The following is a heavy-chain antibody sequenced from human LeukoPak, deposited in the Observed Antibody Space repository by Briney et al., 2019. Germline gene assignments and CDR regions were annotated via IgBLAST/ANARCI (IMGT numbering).Heavy chain of an antibody. Sequence: NPSETLSLTCTVSGGSVSSGDYYWSWIRQPPGKGLEWIGYIYYSGSTNYNPSLKSRVTISVDTSKNQFSLKLSSVTAADTAVYCCARVGTTVTTRSYWYFDLWGRGTLVTVSS. CDR3: ARVGTTVTTRSYWYFDL. D-gene: IGHD4-17*01. V-gene: IGHV4-61*08. CDR2: IYYSGST. J-gene: IGHJ2*01. CDR1: GGSVSSGDYY.